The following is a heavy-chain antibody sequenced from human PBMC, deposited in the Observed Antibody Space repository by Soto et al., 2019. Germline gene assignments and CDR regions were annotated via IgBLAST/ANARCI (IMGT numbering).Heavy chain of an antibody. V-gene: IGHV6-1*01. CDR2: TYYRSKWYN. CDR3: VGVASFRCMDV. Sequence: PSQTLPLTCVISGNSASSNSGAWIWIRQSPSRGLEWLGRTYYRSKWYNDYAISVKSRITINPDTSKNQFSLHLDSVIPEDTAVYYCVGVASFRCMDVRGQGPPVTVS. CDR1: GNSASSNSGA. D-gene: IGHD2-21*01. J-gene: IGHJ6*02.